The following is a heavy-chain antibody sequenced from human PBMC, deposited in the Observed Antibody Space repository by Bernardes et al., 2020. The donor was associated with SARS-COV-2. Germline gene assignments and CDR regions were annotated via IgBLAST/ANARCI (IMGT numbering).Heavy chain of an antibody. D-gene: IGHD3-3*01. J-gene: IGHJ3*02. CDR2: FDPQDGER. CDR1: GYTLTELP. Sequence: ASVKVSCKVSGYTLTELPMHWVRQAPGEGLEWLGSFDPQDGERLYAQKLQGRVTMSEDTSTDTAYLELRSLRSEDTAVYYCAAERIFGVVIYAFDIWGQGKMVTVSS. V-gene: IGHV1-24*01. CDR3: AAERIFGVVIYAFDI.